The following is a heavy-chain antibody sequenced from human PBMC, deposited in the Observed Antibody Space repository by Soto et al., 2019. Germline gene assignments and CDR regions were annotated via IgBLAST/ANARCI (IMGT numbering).Heavy chain of an antibody. CDR2: IYSDGSGT. D-gene: IGHD5-18*01. J-gene: IGHJ4*02. CDR3: ATLNSFGSDY. CDR1: GFSFSDYW. Sequence: LRLSCAASGFSFSDYWMHWVRQAPGKGLVWVSRIYSDGSGTMYADSVKGRFTISRDNAKSTLYLQMNSLRVEDTAVYYCATLNSFGSDYWGRGTLVTVSS. V-gene: IGHV3-74*03.